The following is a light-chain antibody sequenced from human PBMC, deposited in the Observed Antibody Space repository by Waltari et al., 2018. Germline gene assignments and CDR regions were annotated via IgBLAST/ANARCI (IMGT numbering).Light chain of an antibody. Sequence: ELVLTQSPDTLSLSPGERATLSCRASQSVGTYLAWYQQKSGQTPRLLIYDASNRATGIPARFSGSWSGTDFTLTISSLDPEDLAIYYCQQRGSWPLTFGGGTKLEI. CDR1: QSVGTY. CDR3: QQRGSWPLT. J-gene: IGKJ4*01. V-gene: IGKV3-11*01. CDR2: DAS.